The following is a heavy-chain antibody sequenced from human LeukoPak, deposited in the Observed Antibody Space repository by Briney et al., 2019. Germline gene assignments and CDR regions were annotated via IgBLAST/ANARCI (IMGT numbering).Heavy chain of an antibody. J-gene: IGHJ5*02. V-gene: IGHV4-31*03. CDR1: VGSLRRGGYY. Sequence: SQTLSLTCTFSVGSLRRGGYYWSWLRQHPGKGLEWIGYIYYSESTYYNPSLKSRVTISVEPSKNQFSLKLSSVTAADTAVYYCARVRGNWFDPWGQGTLVTVSS. CDR3: ARVRGNWFDP. CDR2: IYYSEST. D-gene: IGHD3-10*01.